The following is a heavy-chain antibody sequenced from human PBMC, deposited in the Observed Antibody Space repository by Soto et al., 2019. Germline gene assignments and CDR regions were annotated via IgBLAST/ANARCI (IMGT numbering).Heavy chain of an antibody. J-gene: IGHJ4*02. CDR1: GFTFSTYG. Sequence: QVQLVESGGGVVQPGRSLRLSCAAAGFTFSTYGIHWVRQAPGKGLEWVAVIWHDGSNKYYADSVKGRFTISRDNSKNTLYLEMNSLRAEDTAVYYCARAVGPFDYWGKGTLVTVSS. V-gene: IGHV3-33*01. CDR3: ARAVGPFDY. D-gene: IGHD1-26*01. CDR2: IWHDGSNK.